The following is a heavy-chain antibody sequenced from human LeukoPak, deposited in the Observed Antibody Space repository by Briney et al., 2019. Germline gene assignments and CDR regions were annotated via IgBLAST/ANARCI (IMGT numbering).Heavy chain of an antibody. Sequence: HTGGSLRLSCAASGFTFSTYAMSWVRQAPGKGLEWVSAISGSGGSTYYADSVKGRFTISRDNSKNTLYLQMNSLRAEDTAVYYCAKASVLLWFGELLSLDYWGQGTLVTVSS. V-gene: IGHV3-23*01. CDR1: GFTFSTYA. D-gene: IGHD3-10*01. J-gene: IGHJ4*02. CDR3: AKASVLLWFGELLSLDY. CDR2: ISGSGGST.